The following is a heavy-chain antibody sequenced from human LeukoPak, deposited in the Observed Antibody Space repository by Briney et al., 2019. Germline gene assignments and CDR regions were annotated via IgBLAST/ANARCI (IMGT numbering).Heavy chain of an antibody. Sequence: SETLSLTCTVSGGSISNGDYYWNWIRQPPGKGLEWIGYISYSGSTYYNPSLKSRITISIDTSKNQFSLKLSSVTAADTAVYYCARDGGWFGAFDIWGQGTMVTVSS. CDR3: ARDGGWFGAFDI. V-gene: IGHV4-30-4*08. D-gene: IGHD3-10*01. J-gene: IGHJ3*02. CDR2: ISYSGST. CDR1: GGSISNGDYY.